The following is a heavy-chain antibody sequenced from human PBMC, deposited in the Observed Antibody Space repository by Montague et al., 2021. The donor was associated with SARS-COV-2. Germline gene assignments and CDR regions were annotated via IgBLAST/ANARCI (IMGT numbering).Heavy chain of an antibody. CDR2: IDTGSVS. V-gene: IGHV3-13*01. J-gene: IGHJ6*02. Sequence: SLRLSCAASGFSLNSYDMHWVRQLPGGGLQWVSAIDTGSVSYYADSVEXRFVVSRENARNSLYLQMNNLGAGDTAVYYCARTKTATGNFYGLDVWGQGTTVIVS. CDR1: GFSLNSYD. CDR3: ARTKTATGNFYGLDV. D-gene: IGHD6-13*01.